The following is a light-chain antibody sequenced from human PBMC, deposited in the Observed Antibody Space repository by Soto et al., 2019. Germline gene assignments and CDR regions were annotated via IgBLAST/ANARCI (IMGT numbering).Light chain of an antibody. CDR2: RDS. CDR1: NIGSKN. J-gene: IGLJ1*01. CDR3: QVWDSSTGGYV. V-gene: IGLV3-9*01. Sequence: SYELTQPLSVSVALGQTARITCGGNNIGSKNVHWYQQKPGQAPVLVIYRDSNRPSGIPERFSGSNSGNTATLTISRAQAGDEADYYCQVWDSSTGGYVFGTGTKLTVL.